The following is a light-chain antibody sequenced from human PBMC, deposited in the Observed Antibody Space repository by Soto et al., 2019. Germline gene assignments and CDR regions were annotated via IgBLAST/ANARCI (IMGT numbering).Light chain of an antibody. V-gene: IGKV3-20*01. J-gene: IGKJ1*01. Sequence: EIVLTQSPGTLSLSPGERATLSCRASQSVSSSYLAWYQQKPGQAPRLVIYGTSNRATGIPDRFSGSGSGTDFTLTISRLEPEDFAVYYCQQYANSRTFGQGTKVEIK. CDR1: QSVSSSY. CDR3: QQYANSRT. CDR2: GTS.